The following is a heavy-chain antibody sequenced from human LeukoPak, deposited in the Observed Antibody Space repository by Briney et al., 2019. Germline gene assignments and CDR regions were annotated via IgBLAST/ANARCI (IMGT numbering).Heavy chain of an antibody. CDR3: ATTYNYYMDV. J-gene: IGHJ6*03. CDR2: IKQDGSEK. V-gene: IGHV3-7*01. Sequence: PGGSLRLSCAASGFTFSGYWMSWVRQAPGKGLEWVANIKQDGSEKYYVDSVKGRFTISRDNAKNSLYLQMNRLRAEDTAVYYCATTYNYYMDVWGKGTTVTVSS. CDR1: GFTFSGYW.